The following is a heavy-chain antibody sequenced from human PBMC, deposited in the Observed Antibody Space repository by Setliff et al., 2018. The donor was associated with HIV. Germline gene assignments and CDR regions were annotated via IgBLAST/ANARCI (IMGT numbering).Heavy chain of an antibody. J-gene: IGHJ6*04. Sequence: ASVKVSCKASATFTNVDIHWLLRAAGQGPEWMGWMNPNSGVSGYGQKFQGRITMTRDTSISTAYMELSSLTSEDTAVYYCARGKGVGGVIITGGLDVWGKGTTVTVSS. CDR3: ARGKGVGGVIITGGLDV. D-gene: IGHD3-10*01. CDR1: ATFTNVD. CDR2: MNPNSGVS. V-gene: IGHV1-8*01.